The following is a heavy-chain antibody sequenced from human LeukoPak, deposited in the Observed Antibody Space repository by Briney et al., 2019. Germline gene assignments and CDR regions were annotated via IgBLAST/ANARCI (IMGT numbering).Heavy chain of an antibody. J-gene: IGHJ4*02. CDR2: IYPGDSDT. D-gene: IGHD5-18*01. Sequence: GESLKISCKASGNNYWIAWVRQMPGKGLEWMGIIYPGDSDTRYSPSFQGQVTISADKSISTAYLQWSSLKASDTAMYYCARLLALYSYVDYWGQGTLVTVSS. V-gene: IGHV5-51*01. CDR1: GNNYW. CDR3: ARLLALYSYVDY.